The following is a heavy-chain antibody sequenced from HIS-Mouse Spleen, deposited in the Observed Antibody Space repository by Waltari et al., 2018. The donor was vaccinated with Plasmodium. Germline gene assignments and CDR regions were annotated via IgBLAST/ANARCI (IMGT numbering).Heavy chain of an antibody. CDR2: ISYDGSNK. CDR3: AREGGYCSGGSCYSGQGFDI. V-gene: IGHV3-30-3*01. Sequence: QVQLVESGGGVVHPGRSLRLSGAASGFTFSRYARHWVRQGPGKGLEWVAVISYDGSNKYYADSVKGRFTISRDNSKNTLYLQMNSLRAEDTAVYYCAREGGYCSGGSCYSGQGFDIWGQGTMVTVSS. D-gene: IGHD2-15*01. CDR1: GFTFSRYA. J-gene: IGHJ3*02.